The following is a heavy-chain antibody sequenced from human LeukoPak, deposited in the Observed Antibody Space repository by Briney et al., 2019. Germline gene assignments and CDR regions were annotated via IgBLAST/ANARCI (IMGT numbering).Heavy chain of an antibody. J-gene: IGHJ4*02. Sequence: SQTLSLTCAISGDSVSSTSASWNWIRQSPSRGLEWLGRTYYRSKWYNDYELSVKSRITTNPDTSKNQFSLHLNSVTPEDTAVYYCSRGSYSDHWGQGTLVTVSS. CDR1: GDSVSSTSAS. V-gene: IGHV6-1*01. CDR3: SRGSYSDH. CDR2: TYYRSKWYN.